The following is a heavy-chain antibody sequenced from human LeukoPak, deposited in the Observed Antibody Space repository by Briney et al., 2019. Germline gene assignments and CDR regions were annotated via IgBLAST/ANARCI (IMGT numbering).Heavy chain of an antibody. J-gene: IGHJ4*02. CDR1: GFTFTTYW. CDR2: IKQDGSEK. Sequence: PGGSLRLSCAASGFTFTTYWMHWVRQAPGKGLEWVANIKQDGSEKYYVDSVKGRFSISRDNAKNSLYLQMNSLRAEDTAVYYCARARVVTKWIDYWGQGTLVTVSS. D-gene: IGHD2-21*02. CDR3: ARARVVTKWIDY. V-gene: IGHV3-7*03.